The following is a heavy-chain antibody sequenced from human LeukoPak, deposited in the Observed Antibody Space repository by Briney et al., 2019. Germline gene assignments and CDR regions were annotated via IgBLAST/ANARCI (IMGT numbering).Heavy chain of an antibody. CDR3: ARRSIQQPTPFDY. CDR1: GGSISSGDFY. Sequence: PSETLSLTCTVSGGSISSGDFYWSWIRQPPGKGLEWIGYIYHVGSTYYNPSLKGRVTISVDRSKNQFSLKLSSVTAADTAVYYCARRSIQQPTPFDYWGQGTLVTVSS. CDR2: IYHVGST. J-gene: IGHJ4*02. D-gene: IGHD6-13*01. V-gene: IGHV4-30-2*01.